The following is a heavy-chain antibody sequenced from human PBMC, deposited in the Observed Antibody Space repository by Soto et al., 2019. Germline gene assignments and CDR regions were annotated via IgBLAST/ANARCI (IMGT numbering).Heavy chain of an antibody. CDR1: GYTFTSYG. V-gene: IGHV1-18*01. CDR3: ALDMGALAGIAVAARAMDV. CDR2: ISAYNGNT. Sequence: GASVKVSCKASGYTFTSYGISWVRQAPGQGLEWMGWISAYNGNTNYAQKLQGRVTMTTDTSTSTAYMELRSMRSDDTAVYYCALDMGALAGIAVAARAMDVWGQGTTVTISS. D-gene: IGHD6-19*01. J-gene: IGHJ6*02.